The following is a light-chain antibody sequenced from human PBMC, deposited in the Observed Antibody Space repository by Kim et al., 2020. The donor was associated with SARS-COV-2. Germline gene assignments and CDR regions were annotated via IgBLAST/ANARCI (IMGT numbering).Light chain of an antibody. CDR1: MLGDKY. CDR3: QAWDSSTHV. Sequence: SVSPEQTASITCSGDMLGDKYASWYRQKPGQSPVLVIYQDTKRPSGIPERFSGFNSGNTATLTISGTQALDEADYYCQAWDSSTHVFGTGTKVTVL. V-gene: IGLV3-1*01. J-gene: IGLJ1*01. CDR2: QDT.